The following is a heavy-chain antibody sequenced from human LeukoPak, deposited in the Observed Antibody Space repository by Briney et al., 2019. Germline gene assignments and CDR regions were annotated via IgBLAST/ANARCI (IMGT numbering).Heavy chain of an antibody. D-gene: IGHD6-25*01. CDR3: AREGPYSSGTFRY. V-gene: IGHV3-74*01. CDR2: ISPTGSTT. CDR1: GFSFSGHW. Sequence: GGSLRLSCTASGFSFSGHWMHWARQLPGKGLVWVSRISPTGSTTSYADSVKGRFTISRDNSKNMVYLQMNSLRTEDTAVYYCAREGPYSSGTFRYWGQGTLVTVSS. J-gene: IGHJ4*02.